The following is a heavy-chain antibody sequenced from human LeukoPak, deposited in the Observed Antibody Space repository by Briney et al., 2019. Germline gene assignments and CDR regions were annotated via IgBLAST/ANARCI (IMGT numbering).Heavy chain of an antibody. D-gene: IGHD6-13*01. CDR1: GFTFSTYW. J-gene: IGHJ6*02. Sequence: GGSLRLSCVASGFTFSTYWMSWVRQAPGKGPEWLANIKEDGTGKNHVDSVKGRFTISRDNAKNSLYLQMNGLRAEDTAVYYCAREIPQQLVAMDVWGQGTTVTVSS. CDR2: IKEDGTGK. CDR3: AREIPQQLVAMDV. V-gene: IGHV3-7*04.